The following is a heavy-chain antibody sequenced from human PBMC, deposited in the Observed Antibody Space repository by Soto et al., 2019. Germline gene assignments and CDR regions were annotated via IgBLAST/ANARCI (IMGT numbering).Heavy chain of an antibody. D-gene: IGHD3-22*01. CDR2: IYHGGST. Sequence: PSETLSLTCAVSGYSISSGYYCGWLRQPPGKRLEWLGSIYHGGSTYYNPSLNSRVTLSIDMTNNHVSLILNSVTAADTAVYYCARVGPWVPYYYDSSPYTFEIWFDPWGQGTLVTVS. CDR3: ARVGPWVPYYYDSSPYTFEIWFDP. V-gene: IGHV4-38-2*01. J-gene: IGHJ5*02. CDR1: GYSISSGYY.